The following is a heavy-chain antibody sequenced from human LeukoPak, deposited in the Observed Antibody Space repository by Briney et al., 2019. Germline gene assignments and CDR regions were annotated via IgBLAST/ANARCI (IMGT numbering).Heavy chain of an antibody. V-gene: IGHV4-34*01. CDR2: INHSGST. J-gene: IGHJ4*02. CDR1: GGAFSGYY. CDR3: ARSRPYGSGSYVFDY. D-gene: IGHD3-10*01. Sequence: SETLSLTCAVYGGAFSGYYWSWIRQPPGKGLEWIGEINHSGSTNYNPSLKSRVTISVDTSKNQFSLKLSSVTAADTAVYYCARSRPYGSGSYVFDYWGQGTLVTVSS.